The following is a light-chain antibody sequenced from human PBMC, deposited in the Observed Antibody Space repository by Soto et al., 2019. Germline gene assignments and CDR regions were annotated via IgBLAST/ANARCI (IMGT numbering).Light chain of an antibody. Sequence: DIQLTQSPSAMSASVGDRVTITCRASQGIGTLLTWFQQKPGRVPKRLIYGTANLQNGVPTRFSGTGSGTEFTLTISSLQPEDFATYYCLQHAGYPFTCGGGTKVEIK. CDR2: GTA. V-gene: IGKV1-17*03. CDR3: LQHAGYPFT. J-gene: IGKJ4*01. CDR1: QGIGTL.